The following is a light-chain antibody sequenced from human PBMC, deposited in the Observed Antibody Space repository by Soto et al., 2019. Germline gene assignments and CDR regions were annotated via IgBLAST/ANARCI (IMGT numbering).Light chain of an antibody. V-gene: IGKV3-20*01. CDR1: QSVSSSY. CDR2: GAS. Sequence: EIVLTQSPGTLSLSPGERATLSCRASQSVSSSYLAWYQQKPGQAPGLHIYGASSRATGIPDRFSGSGSGTDFTLTISRLEPEDFAVYYCQHYGSSTWTFGQGTKVEIK. J-gene: IGKJ1*01. CDR3: QHYGSSTWT.